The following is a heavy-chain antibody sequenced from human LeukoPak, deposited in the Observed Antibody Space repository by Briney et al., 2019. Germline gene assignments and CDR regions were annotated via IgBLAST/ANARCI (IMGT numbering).Heavy chain of an antibody. CDR1: GDSMSSYY. Sequence: SETLSLTCTVSGDSMSSYYWTWIRQPPGKGLEWIGYIYYSGSTNYNPSLQSRVTISVDTSKNQFSLKLTSVTAADTAVYYCARRGTYCSGGTCELDYWGQGTLVTVSS. J-gene: IGHJ4*02. V-gene: IGHV4-59*08. D-gene: IGHD2-15*01. CDR3: ARRGTYCSGGTCELDY. CDR2: IYYSGST.